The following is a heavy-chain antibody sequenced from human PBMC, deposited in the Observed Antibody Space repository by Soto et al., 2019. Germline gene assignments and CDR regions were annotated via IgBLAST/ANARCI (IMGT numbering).Heavy chain of an antibody. V-gene: IGHV4-31*11. CDR1: GASMSGSHSY. CDR3: ARSFTVTTFFDY. J-gene: IGHJ4*02. CDR2: IYYSGNT. Sequence: SETLSLTCDVSGASMSGSHSYWGWIRQPPGKGLEWIGYIYYSGNTYYNPSLKSRLTISVDTSKNQFSLKLSSVTAADTAVYYCARSFTVTTFFDYWGQGTLVTVSS. D-gene: IGHD4-17*01.